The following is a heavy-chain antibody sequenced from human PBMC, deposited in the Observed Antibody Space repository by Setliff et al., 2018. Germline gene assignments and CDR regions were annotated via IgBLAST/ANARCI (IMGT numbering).Heavy chain of an antibody. V-gene: IGHV3-7*01. CDR2: IKQDGSEK. J-gene: IGHJ6*02. CDR1: GFTFSSYW. D-gene: IGHD6-19*01. Sequence: PGGSLRLSCAASGFTFSSYWMSWVRQAPGKGLEWVANIKQDGSEKYYVDSVKGRFTISRDNAKNSLYLQMNSLRAEDTAVYYCATPVPRYSSGWYSNFDYNMDVWGQGTTVTVSS. CDR3: ATPVPRYSSGWYSNFDYNMDV.